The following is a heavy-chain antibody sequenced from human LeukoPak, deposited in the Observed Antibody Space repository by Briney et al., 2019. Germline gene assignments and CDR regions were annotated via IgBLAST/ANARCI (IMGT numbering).Heavy chain of an antibody. CDR1: GFTFSSYG. D-gene: IGHD3-22*01. V-gene: IGHV3-30*02. Sequence: PGGSLRPSCAASGFTFSSYGMHWVRQAPGKGLEWVAFIRYDGSNKYYADSVKGRFTISRDNSKNTLYLQMNSLRAEDTAVYYCAKDHRRYYDSSGYLPHDYWGQGTLVTVSS. CDR2: IRYDGSNK. J-gene: IGHJ4*02. CDR3: AKDHRRYYDSSGYLPHDY.